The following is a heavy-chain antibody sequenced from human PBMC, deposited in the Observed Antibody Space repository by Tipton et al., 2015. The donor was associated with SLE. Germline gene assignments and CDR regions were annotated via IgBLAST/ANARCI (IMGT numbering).Heavy chain of an antibody. Sequence: QSGAEVKKPGASVKVSCKASGYTFTRNDINWVRQATGQGLEWMGWISAYNGNTNYAQKLQGRVTMTTDTSTSTAYMELRSLRSDDTAVYYCALRWPDTWTTVYWGQGTLVTVSS. CDR1: GYTFTRND. CDR3: ALRWPDTWTTVY. D-gene: IGHD5-12*01. CDR2: ISAYNGNT. V-gene: IGHV1-18*01. J-gene: IGHJ4*02.